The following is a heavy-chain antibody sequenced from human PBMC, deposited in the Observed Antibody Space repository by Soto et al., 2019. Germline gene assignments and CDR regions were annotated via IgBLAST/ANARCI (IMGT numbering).Heavy chain of an antibody. CDR1: GYTFTSYA. CDR2: INPGGGNT. V-gene: IGHV1-46*03. J-gene: IGHJ4*02. D-gene: IGHD2-15*01. CDR3: ARVYCSGGSCYSIDY. Sequence: ASVKVSCKASGYTFTSYAMHWVRQAPGQGLEWMGIINPGGGNTSYAQKFQGRVTMTRDTSTSTVYMELSSLRSEDTAVYYCARVYCSGGSCYSIDYWGQGTLVTVSS.